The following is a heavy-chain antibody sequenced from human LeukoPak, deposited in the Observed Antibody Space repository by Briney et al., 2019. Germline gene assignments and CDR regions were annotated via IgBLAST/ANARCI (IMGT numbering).Heavy chain of an antibody. V-gene: IGHV3-9*01. CDR2: ISWNSGSI. Sequence: GGSLRLSCAASGFTFDDYAMHWVRQAPGKGLEWASGISWNSGSIGYADSVKGRFTISRDNAKNSLYLQMNSLRAEDTALYYCAKAKPGFPIDYWGQGTLVTVSS. CDR3: AKAKPGFPIDY. J-gene: IGHJ4*02. CDR1: GFTFDDYA.